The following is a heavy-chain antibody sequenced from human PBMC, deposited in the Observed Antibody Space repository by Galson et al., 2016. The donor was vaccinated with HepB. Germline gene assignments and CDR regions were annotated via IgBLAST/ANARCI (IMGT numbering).Heavy chain of an antibody. J-gene: IGHJ6*02. Sequence: SLRLSCAASGFTFKFYGMAWFRQAPGKGLEWVSTIRGDGGETHYADSVKGRFTNSRDNSKNTLYLQMNSLRAEDTALYYCAKDSSAYYYVSFYYYAMDVWGQGTTVTVSS. CDR1: GFTFKFYG. D-gene: IGHD3-22*01. CDR3: AKDSSAYYYVSFYYYAMDV. CDR2: IRGDGGET. V-gene: IGHV3-23*01.